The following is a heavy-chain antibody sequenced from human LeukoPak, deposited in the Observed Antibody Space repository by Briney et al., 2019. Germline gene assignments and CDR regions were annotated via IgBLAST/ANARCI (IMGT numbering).Heavy chain of an antibody. Sequence: GGSLRLSCSASGFTFSSYVMNWVRQAPGKGLEYVSAINSNGGSTYYADSVKGRFTISRDNSKNTLYLQMSSLRAEDTAVYYCVKMGYSYGSDYYGMDVWGQGTTVTVSS. V-gene: IGHV3-64D*09. CDR3: VKMGYSYGSDYYGMDV. J-gene: IGHJ6*02. CDR1: GFTFSSYV. D-gene: IGHD5-18*01. CDR2: INSNGGST.